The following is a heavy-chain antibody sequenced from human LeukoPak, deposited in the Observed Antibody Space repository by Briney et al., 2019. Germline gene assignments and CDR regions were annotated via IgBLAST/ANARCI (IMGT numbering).Heavy chain of an antibody. D-gene: IGHD6-19*01. CDR1: GYTFTGYY. CDR2: INPNSGVT. CDR3: ARDLGALAEYNWFDP. V-gene: IGHV1-2*02. J-gene: IGHJ5*02. Sequence: ASVKVSCKASGYTFTGYYMHWVRQAPGQGLEWMGWINPNSGVTNYAQKFQGRVTMTRDTSVSTAYMELSSLRSDDTAVYYCARDLGALAEYNWFDPWGQGTLVTVSS.